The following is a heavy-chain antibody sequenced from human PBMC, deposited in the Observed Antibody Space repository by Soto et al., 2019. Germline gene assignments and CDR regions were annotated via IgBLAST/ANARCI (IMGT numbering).Heavy chain of an antibody. CDR2: IWYDGSNK. D-gene: IGHD1-26*01. CDR1: GFTFSSYG. CDR3: ARDTAGELDWYFDL. J-gene: IGHJ2*01. Sequence: QVQLVESGGGMVQPGRSLRLSCAASGFTFSSYGMHWVRQAPGKGLEWVAVIWYDGSNKYYADSVKGRFTISRDNSKNTLYLQMNSLRAEDTAVYYCARDTAGELDWYFDLWGRGTLVTVSS. V-gene: IGHV3-33*01.